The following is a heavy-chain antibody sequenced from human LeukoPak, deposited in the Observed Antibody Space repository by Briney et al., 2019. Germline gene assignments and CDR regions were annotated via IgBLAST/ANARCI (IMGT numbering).Heavy chain of an antibody. D-gene: IGHD3-22*01. CDR1: GFTFSDYY. V-gene: IGHV3-11*04. CDR3: ARGSTNYYDSSGYYLA. J-gene: IGHJ4*02. CDR2: ISSSGTTI. Sequence: GGSLRLSCAASGFTFSDYYMSWIRQAPGKGLEWVSYISSSGTTIYYADSVKGRFTISRDNAKNSLYLQMNSLRAEDTAVYYCARGSTNYYDSSGYYLAWGQGTLVTVSS.